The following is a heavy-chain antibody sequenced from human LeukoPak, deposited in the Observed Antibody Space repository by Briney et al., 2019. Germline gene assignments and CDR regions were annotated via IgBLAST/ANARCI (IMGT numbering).Heavy chain of an antibody. CDR3: AREGLYYYDSSGYYLY. J-gene: IGHJ4*02. CDR2: ISSSSSYI. V-gene: IGHV3-21*01. CDR1: GFTFSSYS. D-gene: IGHD3-22*01. Sequence: SGGSLRLSCAASGFTFSSYSMNWVRQAPGKGLEWVSSISSSSSYIYYADSVKGRFTISRDNAKNSLYLQMNSLRAEDTAVYYCAREGLYYYDSSGYYLYWGQGTLVTVSS.